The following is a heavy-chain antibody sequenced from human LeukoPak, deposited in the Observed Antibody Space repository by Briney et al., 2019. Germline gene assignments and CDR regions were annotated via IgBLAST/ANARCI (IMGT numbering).Heavy chain of an antibody. D-gene: IGHD3-22*01. CDR3: ARGPFTITMIGTYYYYGMDV. V-gene: IGHV4-4*02. J-gene: IGHJ6*02. CDR2: IYHSGST. CDR1: GGSISSSNW. Sequence: SETLSLTCAVSGGSISSSNWWSWVRQPPGKGLEWIGEIYHSGSTNYNPSLKSRVTISVDKSKNQFSLKLSSVTAADTAVYYCARGPFTITMIGTYYYYGMDVWGQGTTVTVSS.